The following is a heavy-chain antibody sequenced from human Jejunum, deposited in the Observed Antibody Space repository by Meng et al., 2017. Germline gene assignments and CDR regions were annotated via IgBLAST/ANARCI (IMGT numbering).Heavy chain of an antibody. CDR2: SRTKADSYTT. J-gene: IGHJ4*02. CDR3: ARDPGGRY. V-gene: IGHV3-72*01. CDR1: GFTFSDHY. Sequence: GESLKISCAASGFTFSDHYMDWVRQAPGKGLEWVGRSRTKADSYTTEYAASVKGRFTISRDDSKNSLYLHMNSLKTEDTAVYYCARDPGGRYWGQGTLVTVSS. D-gene: IGHD1-26*01.